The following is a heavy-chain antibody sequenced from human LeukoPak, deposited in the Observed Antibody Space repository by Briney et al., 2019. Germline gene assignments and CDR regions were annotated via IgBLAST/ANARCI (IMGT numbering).Heavy chain of an antibody. Sequence: SQTLSLTCTVSGGSISRGGYYWSWIRQHPGKGLEWIGYIYYSGSTYYNPSLKSRVTISVDTSKNQFSLKLSSVTAADTAVYYCASSGSYSHFDYWGQGTLVTVSS. CDR2: IYYSGST. CDR3: ASSGSYSHFDY. V-gene: IGHV4-31*03. D-gene: IGHD3-10*01. CDR1: GGSISRGGYY. J-gene: IGHJ4*02.